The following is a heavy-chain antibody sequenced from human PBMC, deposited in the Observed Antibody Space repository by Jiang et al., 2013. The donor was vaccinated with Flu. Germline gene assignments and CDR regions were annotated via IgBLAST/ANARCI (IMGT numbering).Heavy chain of an antibody. J-gene: IGHJ3*01. CDR3: AKYDSNGGDAFDV. CDR1: GFTFSSYG. D-gene: IGHD3-3*01. CDR2: IWYDGSNK. Sequence: VQLVESGGGVVQPGWSLRLSCAASGFTFSSYGMHWVRQAPGKGLEWVAVIWYDGSNKYYADSVKGRFTISRDNSKNTLYLQMNNLRAEDTAVYYCAKYDSNGGDAFDVWGQGTMVTVSS. V-gene: IGHV3-33*06.